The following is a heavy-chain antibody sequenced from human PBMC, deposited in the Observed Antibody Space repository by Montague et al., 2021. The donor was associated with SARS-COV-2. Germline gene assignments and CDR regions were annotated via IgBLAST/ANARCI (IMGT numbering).Heavy chain of an antibody. CDR2: IYYSGST. CDR3: ARASGKKTIFGVVISCFDY. D-gene: IGHD3-3*01. Sequence: TLSLTCTVSGGSISSGGYYWSWIRQHPGKGLEWIGYIYYSGSTYYXPSLKSRVTISVDTSKNQFPLKLSSVTAADTAVYYCARASGKKTIFGVVISCFDYWGQGTLVTVSS. V-gene: IGHV4-31*03. J-gene: IGHJ4*02. CDR1: GGSISSGGYY.